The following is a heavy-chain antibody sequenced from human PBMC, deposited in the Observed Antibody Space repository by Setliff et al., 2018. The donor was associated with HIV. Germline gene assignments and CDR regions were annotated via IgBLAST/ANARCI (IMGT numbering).Heavy chain of an antibody. Sequence: PSETLSLTCTVSGASISSYYWNWIRQPPGKGLEWIGFIFASGDTKYNPSLKSRVTISVDTSKNQFSLKLSSVTAADTAVYYCARGLSFYDPGGFDYWGQGTLVTVSS. CDR2: IFASGDT. CDR3: ARGLSFYDPGGFDY. J-gene: IGHJ4*02. CDR1: GASISSYY. V-gene: IGHV4-4*09. D-gene: IGHD3-22*01.